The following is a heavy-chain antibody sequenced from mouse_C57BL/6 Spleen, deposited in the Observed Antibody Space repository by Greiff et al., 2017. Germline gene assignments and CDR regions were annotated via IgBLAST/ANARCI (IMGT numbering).Heavy chain of an antibody. Sequence: QVQLQQPGAELVRPGTSVKLSCKASGYTFTSYWMHWVKQRPGQGLEWIGVIDPSDSYTNYNQKFKGKATLTVDTSSSTAYLQLSSLASEDSAVYYCAPYGYDWGGFAYWGQGTLVTVSA. D-gene: IGHD2-2*01. CDR3: APYGYDWGGFAY. V-gene: IGHV1-59*01. CDR2: IDPSDSYT. J-gene: IGHJ3*01. CDR1: GYTFTSYW.